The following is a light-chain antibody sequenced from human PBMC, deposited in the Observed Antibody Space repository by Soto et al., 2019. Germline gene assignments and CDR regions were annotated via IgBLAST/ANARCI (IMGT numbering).Light chain of an antibody. V-gene: IGKV1-5*03. CDR3: QHYNSYSEA. CDR2: KAS. CDR1: QTISSW. J-gene: IGKJ1*01. Sequence: DIQMTQSPSTLSGSVGDRVTITCRASQTISSWLAWYQQKPEKAPKLLIYKASTLKSGVPSRFSGSGSGTEFTLTISSLQPDGFATYYCQHYNSYSEAFGQGTKVELK.